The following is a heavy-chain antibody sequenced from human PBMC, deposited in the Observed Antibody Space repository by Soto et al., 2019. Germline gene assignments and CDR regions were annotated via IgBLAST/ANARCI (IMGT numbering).Heavy chain of an antibody. V-gene: IGHV1-3*01. J-gene: IGHJ1*01. D-gene: IGHD3-22*01. CDR2: INAGNGNT. CDR3: ARPSYYYDSSGAPFQH. Sequence: GASVKVSCKASGYIFTSYAMHWVRQAPGQRLEWMGWINAGNGNTKYSQKFQGRVTITRDTSASTAYMELRSLRSDDTAVYYCARPSYYYDSSGAPFQHWGQGTLVTVSS. CDR1: GYIFTSYA.